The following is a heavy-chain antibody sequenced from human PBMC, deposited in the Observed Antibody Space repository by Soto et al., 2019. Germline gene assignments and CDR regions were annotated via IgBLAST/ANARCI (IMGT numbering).Heavy chain of an antibody. CDR2: ISAYNGNT. Sequence: GPSVKVSCKASGYTFTSYGISWVRQAPGQGLEWMGWISAYNGNTNYAQKLQGRVTMTTDTSTSTAYMELRSLRSDDTAVYYCARDTHMMTTVTTYAYWGQGTLVTVSS. CDR3: ARDTHMMTTVTTYAY. D-gene: IGHD4-17*01. J-gene: IGHJ4*02. V-gene: IGHV1-18*01. CDR1: GYTFTSYG.